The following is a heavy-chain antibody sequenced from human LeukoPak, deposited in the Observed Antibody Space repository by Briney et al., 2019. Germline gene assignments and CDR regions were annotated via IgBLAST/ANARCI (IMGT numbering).Heavy chain of an antibody. Sequence: PSETLSLTCAVYGGSFSGYYWSWIRQPPGKGLEWIGEINHSGSTNYNPSLKSRVTISVDTSKNQFSLKLSSVTAADTAVYYCARGLISYYYDSSGYYHNWFDPWGQGTLVTVS. CDR3: ARGLISYYYDSSGYYHNWFDP. CDR2: INHSGST. V-gene: IGHV4-34*01. J-gene: IGHJ5*02. D-gene: IGHD3-22*01. CDR1: GGSFSGYY.